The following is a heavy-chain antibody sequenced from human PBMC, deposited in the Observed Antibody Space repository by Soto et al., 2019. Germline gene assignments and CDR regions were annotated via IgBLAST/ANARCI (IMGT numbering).Heavy chain of an antibody. Sequence: SETLSLTCTVSGGSISSYYWSWIRQPPGKGLEWIGYIYYSGSTNYNPSLKSRVTISVDTSRNQFSLKPSSVTAADTAVYYCARDYGYSYGYTLDHWGQGTLVTVS. CDR1: GGSISSYY. D-gene: IGHD5-18*01. CDR2: IYYSGST. CDR3: ARDYGYSYGYTLDH. V-gene: IGHV4-59*01. J-gene: IGHJ4*02.